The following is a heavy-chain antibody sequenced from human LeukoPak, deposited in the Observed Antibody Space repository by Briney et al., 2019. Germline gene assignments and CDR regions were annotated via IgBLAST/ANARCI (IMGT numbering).Heavy chain of an antibody. CDR2: IYYSGST. J-gene: IGHJ4*02. V-gene: IGHV4-61*01. D-gene: IGHD6-13*01. CDR3: ARVYGYAFGSSWYYFDY. CDR1: GGSVSSGSYY. Sequence: SETLSLTCTVSGGSVSSGSYYRSWIRQPPGKGLEWIGYIYYSGSTNYNPSLKSRVTISVDTSKNQFSLKLSSVTAADTAVYYCARVYGYAFGSSWYYFDYWGQGTLVTVSS.